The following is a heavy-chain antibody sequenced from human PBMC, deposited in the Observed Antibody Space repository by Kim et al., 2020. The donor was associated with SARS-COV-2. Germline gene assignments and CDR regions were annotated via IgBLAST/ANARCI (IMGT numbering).Heavy chain of an antibody. D-gene: IGHD2-21*02. Sequence: ASVKVSCKAFGYTFSSNYLHWVRQAPGQGLEWLGMINPGDGGTSSAQKFQDRVTMTRDTSTNTVYMDLNNLKSEDTAVYYCAKGGVVITAAIDYWGQGTL. CDR1: GYTFSSNY. J-gene: IGHJ4*02. CDR3: AKGGVVITAAIDY. V-gene: IGHV1-46*01. CDR2: INPGDGGT.